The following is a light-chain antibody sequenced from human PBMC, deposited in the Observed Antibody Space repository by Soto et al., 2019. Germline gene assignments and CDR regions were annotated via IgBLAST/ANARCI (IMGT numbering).Light chain of an antibody. CDR2: AAS. J-gene: IGKJ1*01. CDR1: QGISNW. Sequence: DIQLTQSPSSVSASVGDRVTVTCRASQGISNWLAWYQQKPGKAPKLLISAASSLQSGVQSRFSSSGSGTDFTLIISSVQPEDFATYYCQQANSFPWTFGQGTKVEIK. CDR3: QQANSFPWT. V-gene: IGKV1-12*02.